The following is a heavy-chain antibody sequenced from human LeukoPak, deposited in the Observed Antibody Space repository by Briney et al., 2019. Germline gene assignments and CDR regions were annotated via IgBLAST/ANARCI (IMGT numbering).Heavy chain of an antibody. CDR3: ARVPTYGYYDSSGYYNADYFDY. CDR1: GGSFSGYY. V-gene: IGHV4-34*01. CDR2: INHSGST. D-gene: IGHD3-22*01. Sequence: PSETQSLTCAVYGGSFSGYYWSWIRQPPGKGLEWIGEINHSGSTNYNPSLKSRVTISVDTSKNQFSLKLSSVTAADTAVYYCARVPTYGYYDSSGYYNADYFDYWGQGTLVTVSS. J-gene: IGHJ4*02.